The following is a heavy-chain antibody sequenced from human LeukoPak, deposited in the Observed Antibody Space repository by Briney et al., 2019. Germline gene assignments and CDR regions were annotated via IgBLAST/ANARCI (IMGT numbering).Heavy chain of an antibody. D-gene: IGHD6-19*01. CDR3: ARGGWSLDY. CDR1: GGSFSGYY. Sequence: PSETLSLTCAVYGGSFSGYYWSWIRQPPGKGLEWIGEINHSGSTNYNPSLKSRVTISVDTSKNQFSLKVRSVTTADTAVYYCARGGWSLDYWGQGALVTVSS. CDR2: INHSGST. V-gene: IGHV4-34*01. J-gene: IGHJ4*02.